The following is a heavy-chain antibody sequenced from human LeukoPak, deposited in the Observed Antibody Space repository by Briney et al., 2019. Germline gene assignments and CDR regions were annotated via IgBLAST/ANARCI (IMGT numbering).Heavy chain of an antibody. CDR3: ARADPVEYSSSELFDY. V-gene: IGHV3-74*01. D-gene: IGHD6-6*01. Sequence: GGSLRLSCAASGFTFSSYWMHWVRQAPGKGLVWVSRINSDGSSTSYADSVKGRFTISRDNAKNTLSLQMNSLRAEDTAVYYCARADPVEYSSSELFDYWGQGTLVTVSS. CDR1: GFTFSSYW. J-gene: IGHJ4*02. CDR2: INSDGSST.